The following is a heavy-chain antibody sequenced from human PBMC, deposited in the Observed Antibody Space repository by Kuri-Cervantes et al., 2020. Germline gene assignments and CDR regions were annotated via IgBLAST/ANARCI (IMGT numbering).Heavy chain of an antibody. J-gene: IGHJ3*02. CDR2: IKQDGSEK. CDR1: GFTFSSYW. V-gene: IGHV3-7*01. D-gene: IGHD5-18*01. Sequence: GGSLRLSCAASGFTFSSYWMSWVRQAPGKGLEWVANIKQDGSEKYYVDSVKGRFTISRDNAKNSLYLQMNSLRAEDTAVYYCARWGDTAMAHDAFDIWGQGTMVTVSS. CDR3: ARWGDTAMAHDAFDI.